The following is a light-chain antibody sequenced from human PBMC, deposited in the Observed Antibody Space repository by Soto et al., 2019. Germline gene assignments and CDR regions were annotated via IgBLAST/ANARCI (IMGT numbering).Light chain of an antibody. J-gene: IGLJ2*01. Sequence: QSVLTQPASVSGSPGQSITISCTGTRSDVGGYNFVSWYQQHPGKVPKLMIYDVTIRPSGVSDRFSGSKSGNTASLTISGLQAEDEADYYCSSYTSRTTVVFGGGTKLTVL. CDR2: DVT. CDR3: SSYTSRTTVV. V-gene: IGLV2-14*01. CDR1: RSDVGGYNF.